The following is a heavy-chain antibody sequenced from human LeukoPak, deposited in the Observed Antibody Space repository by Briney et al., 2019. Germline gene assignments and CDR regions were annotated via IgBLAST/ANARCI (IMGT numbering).Heavy chain of an antibody. CDR3: ARGRGSGWIRYWYFDL. Sequence: GGSLRLSCAASGFTVSSNYMSWVRQAPGKGLEWVSVIYSGGFTYYADSVKGRFTISRDNAKNSLYLQMNSLRAEDTAVYYCARGRGSGWIRYWYFDLWGRGTLVTVSS. D-gene: IGHD6-19*01. V-gene: IGHV3-66*01. CDR1: GFTVSSNY. J-gene: IGHJ2*01. CDR2: IYSGGFT.